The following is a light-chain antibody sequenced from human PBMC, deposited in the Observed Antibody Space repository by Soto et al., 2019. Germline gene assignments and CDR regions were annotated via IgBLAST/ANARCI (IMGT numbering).Light chain of an antibody. CDR2: AAS. Sequence: DIQMTQSPSSLSASVGDRVTITCRASQSISSHLIWYQQKSGRAPNPLIYAASTLRSGVPSRLSGSGSGTDFILTISTLQPEDFATYYCQQNYSTPRTFGQGTQVEIK. CDR3: QQNYSTPRT. J-gene: IGKJ1*01. CDR1: QSISSH. V-gene: IGKV1-39*01.